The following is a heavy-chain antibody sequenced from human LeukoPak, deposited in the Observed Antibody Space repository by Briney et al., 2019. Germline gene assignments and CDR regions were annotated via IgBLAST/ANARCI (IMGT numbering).Heavy chain of an antibody. CDR2: IYYNGRT. CDR1: GDSISSSTYY. V-gene: IGHV4-39*07. D-gene: IGHD3-22*01. Sequence: SETLSLTCTVSGDSISSSTYYWGWIRQPPGKGLEWIGSIYYNGRTYYSPSLKSRVTISIDTSNQFSLRLDSMTAADTAVYYCARDDDSSGYPIFDYWGQGTLVTVSS. J-gene: IGHJ4*02. CDR3: ARDDDSSGYPIFDY.